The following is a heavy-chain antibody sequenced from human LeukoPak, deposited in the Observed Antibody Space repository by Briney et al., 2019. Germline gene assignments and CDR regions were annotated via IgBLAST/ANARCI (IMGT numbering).Heavy chain of an antibody. D-gene: IGHD3-22*01. V-gene: IGHV3-74*01. CDR1: GFTFDDYA. Sequence: GGSLRLSCAASGFTFDDYAMHWVRQAPGKGLVWVSRINSEGSSTSYADSVKGRFTISRDNAKNKVYLQMNSLRAEDTAVYYCAREQGYYSVPGYWGQGTLVTVSS. J-gene: IGHJ4*02. CDR3: AREQGYYSVPGY. CDR2: INSEGSST.